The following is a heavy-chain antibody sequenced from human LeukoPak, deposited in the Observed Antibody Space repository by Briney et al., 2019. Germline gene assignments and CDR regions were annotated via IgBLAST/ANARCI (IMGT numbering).Heavy chain of an antibody. V-gene: IGHV4-59*12. CDR2: VHYSGTA. CDR3: ARDVGSYYAFDI. D-gene: IGHD1-26*01. J-gene: IGHJ3*02. CDR1: DGSITNYD. Sequence: SETLSLTCTVSDGSITNYDWRWVRQPPGRGLECIGHVHYSGTANYNPSLQSRVTISIDTSKNQFSLKLSSVTAADTAVYYCARDVGSYYAFDIWGQGTMVTVSS.